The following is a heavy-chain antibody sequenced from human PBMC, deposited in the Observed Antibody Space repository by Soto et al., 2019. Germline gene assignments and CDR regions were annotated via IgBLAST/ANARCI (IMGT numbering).Heavy chain of an antibody. J-gene: IGHJ4*02. V-gene: IGHV1-69*08. D-gene: IGHD4-17*01. Sequence: QVQLVQSGAEVKKPGSSVKVSCKASGGTFSSYTISWVRQAPGQGLEWMGRIIPILGIANYAQKFQGRVTITADKSTSTAYMELSSLRSEDTTVYYCARDDYGDYAGGDYWGQGTLVTVSS. CDR3: ARDDYGDYAGGDY. CDR2: IIPILGIA. CDR1: GGTFSSYT.